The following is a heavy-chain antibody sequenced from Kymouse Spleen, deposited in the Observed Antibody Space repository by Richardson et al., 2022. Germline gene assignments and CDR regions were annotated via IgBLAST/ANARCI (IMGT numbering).Heavy chain of an antibody. CDR2: INAGNGNT. CDR3: AREGDLDWYFDL. CDR1: GYTFTSYA. V-gene: IGHV1-3*01. D-gene: IGHD3-16*02. Sequence: QVQLVQSGAEVKKPGASVKVSCKASGYTFTSYAMHWVRQAPGQRLEWMGWINAGNGNTKYSQKFQGRVTITRDTSASTAYMELSSLRSEDTAVYYCAREGDLDWYFDLWGRGTLVTVSS. J-gene: IGHJ2*01.